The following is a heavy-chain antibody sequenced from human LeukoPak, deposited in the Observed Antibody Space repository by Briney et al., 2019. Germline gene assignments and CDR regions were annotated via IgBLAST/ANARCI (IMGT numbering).Heavy chain of an antibody. CDR3: AKDFGVAGPPIYYFDY. Sequence: GGSLRLSCAASGFTFSSYGMHWVRQAPGKGLEWVAVISYDGSNKYYADSVKGRFTISRDNSKNTLYLQMNSLRAEDTAVYYCAKDFGVAGPPIYYFDYWGQGTLVTVSS. J-gene: IGHJ4*02. V-gene: IGHV3-30*18. CDR2: ISYDGSNK. CDR1: GFTFSSYG. D-gene: IGHD3-3*01.